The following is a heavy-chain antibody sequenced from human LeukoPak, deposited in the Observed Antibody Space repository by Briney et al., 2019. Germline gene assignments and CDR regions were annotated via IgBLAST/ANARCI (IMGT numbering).Heavy chain of an antibody. CDR3: ARYSSSQGWLDP. CDR1: GGSISSSGYY. J-gene: IGHJ5*02. CDR2: MYYSGSS. Sequence: PSETLSLTCTVSGGSISSSGYYWGWIRQPPGKGLEWIGIMYYSGSSSYNPSLKSRVTISVDTSKNQFSLRLTSVTAADTAVYYCARYSSSQGWLDPWGQGTLVTVSS. V-gene: IGHV4-39*01. D-gene: IGHD2-2*01.